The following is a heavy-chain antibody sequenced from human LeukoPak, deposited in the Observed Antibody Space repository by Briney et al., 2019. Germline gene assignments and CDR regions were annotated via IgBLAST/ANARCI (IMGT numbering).Heavy chain of an antibody. J-gene: IGHJ4*02. D-gene: IGHD4-11*01. CDR3: ARVWQDYSNVDY. CDR1: GFTFRNYH. V-gene: IGHV3-48*01. CDR2: ITTSSSAI. Sequence: GGSLRLSCAASGFTFRNYHMNWVRQAPGKGLEWISYITTSSSAIFYADSVKGRFAISRDNAKNSLYLQMNSLRAEDTAVYYCARVWQDYSNVDYWGQGTLVTVSS.